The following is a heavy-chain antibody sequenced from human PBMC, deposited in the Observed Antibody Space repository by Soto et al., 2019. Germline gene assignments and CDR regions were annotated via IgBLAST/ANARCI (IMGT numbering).Heavy chain of an antibody. CDR2: ISSSGHTI. CDR3: ARDYVWGSYRPSSAFDI. CDR1: GFTFSAYY. J-gene: IGHJ3*02. V-gene: IGHV3-11*01. D-gene: IGHD3-16*02. Sequence: GGSLRLSCAASGFTFSAYYMSWIRQAPGKGLEWVSYISSSGHTIYYADSVKGRFTISRDNAKNSLYLQMNSLRAEDTAVYYCARDYVWGSYRPSSAFDIWGQGTMVTVSS.